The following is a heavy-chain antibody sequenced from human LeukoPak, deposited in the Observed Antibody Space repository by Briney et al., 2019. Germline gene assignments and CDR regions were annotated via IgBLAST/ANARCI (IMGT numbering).Heavy chain of an antibody. D-gene: IGHD6-19*01. Sequence: SETLSLTCTVSGGSISTHYWSWIRQPPGKGLEWIGYVYHNGTTNYKLSRKSRLPISVDTSKNQFSLRLSSVTAGDTAVYYCARDSSGWLYYFDYWGQGALVTVSS. V-gene: IGHV4-59*11. J-gene: IGHJ4*02. CDR1: GGSISTHY. CDR3: ARDSSGWLYYFDY. CDR2: VYHNGTT.